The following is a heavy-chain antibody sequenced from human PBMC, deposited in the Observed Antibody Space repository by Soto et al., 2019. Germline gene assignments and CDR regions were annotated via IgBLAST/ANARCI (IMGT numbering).Heavy chain of an antibody. CDR3: ETGQYYYDSSGYYYS. D-gene: IGHD3-22*01. CDR1: GFTFSEYY. Sequence: QVQLVESGGGVVKPGGSLRLSCAASGFTFSEYYMSWIRQAPGKGLEWVSYISSSSSYTNYADSVKGRFTISRDNAKNSLDLQMNSLRAEDTAVYYCETGQYYYDSSGYYYSWGQGTLVTVSS. V-gene: IGHV3-11*05. J-gene: IGHJ4*02. CDR2: ISSSSSYT.